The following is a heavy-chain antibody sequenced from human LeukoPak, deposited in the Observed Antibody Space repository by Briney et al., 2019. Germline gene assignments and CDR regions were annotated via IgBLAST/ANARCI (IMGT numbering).Heavy chain of an antibody. V-gene: IGHV3-9*03. J-gene: IGHJ5*02. D-gene: IGHD6-19*01. CDR2: ISWNSGSI. CDR3: AKGSTSGWYPLCNWFDP. Sequence: GGSLRLSCVASGFTVSDYYMSWVRQAPGKGLEWVSGISWNSGSIGYADSVKGRFTISRDNAKNSLYLQMNSLRAEDMALYYCAKGSTSGWYPLCNWFDPWGQGTLVTVSS. CDR1: GFTVSDYY.